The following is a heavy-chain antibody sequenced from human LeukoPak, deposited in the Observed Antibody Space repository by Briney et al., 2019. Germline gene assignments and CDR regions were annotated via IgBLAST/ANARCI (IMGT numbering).Heavy chain of an antibody. J-gene: IGHJ4*02. D-gene: IGHD5-24*01. CDR3: AREGRDGYNARYFDY. CDR1: GGTFSSYA. Sequence: VASVKVSCKASGGTFSSYAISWVRQAPGQGLEWMGGIIPIFGTANYAQKFQGRVTITADKSTSTAYMELSSLRSEDTAVYYCAREGRDGYNARYFDYWGQGTLVTVSS. V-gene: IGHV1-69*06. CDR2: IIPIFGTA.